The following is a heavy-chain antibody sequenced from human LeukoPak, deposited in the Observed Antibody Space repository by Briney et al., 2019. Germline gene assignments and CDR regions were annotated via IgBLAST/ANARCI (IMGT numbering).Heavy chain of an antibody. CDR1: GFTFSSYA. J-gene: IGHJ4*02. V-gene: IGHV3-23*01. Sequence: GGSLRLSCAASGFTFSSYAMSWVRQAPGKGLEWVSAISGSGGSTYYADSVKGRFTISRDNSKNTLYQQMNSLRAEDTAVYYCAKFSVTQSSGWYYFDYWGQGTLVTVSS. CDR2: ISGSGGST. D-gene: IGHD6-19*01. CDR3: AKFSVTQSSGWYYFDY.